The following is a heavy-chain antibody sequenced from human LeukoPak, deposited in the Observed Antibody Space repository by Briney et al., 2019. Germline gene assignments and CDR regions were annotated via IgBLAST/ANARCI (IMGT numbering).Heavy chain of an antibody. CDR3: GRVPSFPPRRLDDAFDI. Sequence: SLRLSCAGSGFTFSSYAMHWVRQAPGKGLEWVAVISHDGSNKYYADSVKGRFTISRDNSKHTLYLQMNSLRAEDTAVYYCGRVPSFPPRRLDDAFDIWGQGTMVTVSS. V-gene: IGHV3-30*01. J-gene: IGHJ3*02. CDR2: ISHDGSNK. CDR1: GFTFSSYA. D-gene: IGHD3/OR15-3a*01.